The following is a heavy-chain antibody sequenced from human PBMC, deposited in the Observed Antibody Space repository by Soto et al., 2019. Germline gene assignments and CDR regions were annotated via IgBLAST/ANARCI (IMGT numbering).Heavy chain of an antibody. V-gene: IGHV3-33*01. J-gene: IGHJ6*02. CDR1: TFTFSTYG. Sequence: GGSLRLSCAASTFTFSTYGMHWVRQAPGKGLQWVAVIWYDGGDKYYADSVKGRFTISRDNSKKTMYLQMNSLRVEDTAVYYCVRGMAGIRVVYYGMDVWGEGTTVTV. CDR2: IWYDGGDK. D-gene: IGHD6-19*01. CDR3: VRGMAGIRVVYYGMDV.